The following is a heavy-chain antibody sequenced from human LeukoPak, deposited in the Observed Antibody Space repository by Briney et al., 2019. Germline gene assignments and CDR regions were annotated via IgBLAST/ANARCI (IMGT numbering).Heavy chain of an antibody. CDR3: ARDGLWFGELPNWFDP. Sequence: PGGSLRLSCAASGFTFSSYNMNWVRQAPGKGLEWVSSISSSSSYIYYADSVKGRFTISRDNAKNSLYLQMNSLRAEDTAVYYCARDGLWFGELPNWFDPWGQGTLVTVSS. CDR1: GFTFSSYN. D-gene: IGHD3-10*01. J-gene: IGHJ5*02. CDR2: ISSSSSYI. V-gene: IGHV3-21*01.